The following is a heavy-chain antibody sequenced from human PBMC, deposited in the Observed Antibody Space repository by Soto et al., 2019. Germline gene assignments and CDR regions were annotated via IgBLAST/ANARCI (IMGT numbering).Heavy chain of an antibody. CDR2: INPNSGGT. CDR1: GYTFTGYY. J-gene: IGHJ6*02. D-gene: IGHD7-27*01. Sequence: ASVKVSFKASGYTFTGYYMHWVRQAPGQGLEWMGWINPNSGGTNYAQQFQGWVTMTRDTSISTAYMELSRLRSDDTAVYYCASYLGPAVGPYYYCGMDVWGQGITVTVSS. CDR3: ASYLGPAVGPYYYCGMDV. V-gene: IGHV1-2*04.